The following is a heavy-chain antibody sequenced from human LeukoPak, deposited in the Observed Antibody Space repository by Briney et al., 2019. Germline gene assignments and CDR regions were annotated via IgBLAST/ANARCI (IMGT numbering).Heavy chain of an antibody. CDR1: GFTFSSYG. J-gene: IGHJ4*02. CDR3: ARDGSSWQQLTYYYFDY. CDR2: IWYDGSNK. D-gene: IGHD6-13*01. Sequence: GGSLRLSCAASGFTFSSYGMHWVRQAPGKGLEWVAVIWYDGSNKYYADSVKGRFTISRDNSKNTLYLQMNSLRAEDTAVYYCARDGSSWQQLTYYYFDYWGQGTLVTVSS. V-gene: IGHV3-33*01.